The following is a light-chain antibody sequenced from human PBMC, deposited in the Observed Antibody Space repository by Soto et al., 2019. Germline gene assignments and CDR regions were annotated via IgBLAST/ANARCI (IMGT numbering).Light chain of an antibody. CDR1: QSGLYSPNNKNY. V-gene: IGKV4-1*01. CDR3: QQYHSPPQT. Sequence: DIVMTQAPDSLAVSLGEMATINCKSSQSGLYSPNNKNYLTWYQQKPGQPPKLLVYWASTRESVVHDRFSGRGPGTDSTPTTDSQQAEDVAVYYCQQYHSPPQTFGQGTKVEIK. J-gene: IGKJ1*01. CDR2: WAS.